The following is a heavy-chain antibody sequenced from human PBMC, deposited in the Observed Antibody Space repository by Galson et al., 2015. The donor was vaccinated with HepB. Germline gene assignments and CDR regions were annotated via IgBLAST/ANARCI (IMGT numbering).Heavy chain of an antibody. CDR1: GYSFTSYW. CDR3: ARLFVGADYDILTGHLSPDSRIHWFDP. J-gene: IGHJ5*02. D-gene: IGHD3-9*01. V-gene: IGHV5-10-1*01. Sequence: QSGAEVKKPGESLRISCKGSGYSFTSYWISWVRQMPGKGLEWMGRIDPSDSYTNYSPSFQGHVTISADKSISTAYLQWSSLKASDTAMYYCARLFVGADYDILTGHLSPDSRIHWFDPWGQGTLVTVSS. CDR2: IDPSDSYT.